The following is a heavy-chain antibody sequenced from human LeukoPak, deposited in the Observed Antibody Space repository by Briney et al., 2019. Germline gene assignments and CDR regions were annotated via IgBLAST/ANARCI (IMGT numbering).Heavy chain of an antibody. J-gene: IGHJ5*02. CDR2: LSFGGST. Sequence: KPSETLSLTCAVSGGSISSSGYFWGWIRQSPGNGLGWIGSLSFGGSTYYNPSLKSRVTISGDTAKNHVSLKLISVSAADTAVYYCAREGLPGLCTSTSCYAVFDPWGQGTLVTVSS. CDR1: GGSISSSGYF. D-gene: IGHD2-2*01. CDR3: AREGLPGLCTSTSCYAVFDP. V-gene: IGHV4-39*02.